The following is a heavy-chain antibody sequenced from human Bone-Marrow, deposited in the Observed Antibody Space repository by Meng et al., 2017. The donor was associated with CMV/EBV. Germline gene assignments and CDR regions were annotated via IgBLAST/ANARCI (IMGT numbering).Heavy chain of an antibody. D-gene: IGHD2-8*02. Sequence: QVRCGTSWAEVKQPGSSWTVSCSAAGGTFISYATTWVRKAPGQGLEWMVGVIPFFGTANYAQKFQGRVTITADESTSTAYMELSSLRSEDTAVYYCARGEGLLGDWFDPWGQGTLVTVSS. CDR1: GGTFISYA. CDR3: ARGEGLLGDWFDP. CDR2: VIPFFGTA. V-gene: IGHV1-69*12. J-gene: IGHJ5*02.